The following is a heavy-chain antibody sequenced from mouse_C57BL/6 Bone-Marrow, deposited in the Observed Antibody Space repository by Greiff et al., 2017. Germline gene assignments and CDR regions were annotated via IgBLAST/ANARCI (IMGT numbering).Heavy chain of an antibody. V-gene: IGHV1-7*01. CDR1: GYTFTSYW. D-gene: IGHD2-2*01. CDR3: ARSGGPYGYDGWFAY. J-gene: IGHJ3*01. Sequence: QVQLQQSGAELAKPGASVKLSCKASGYTFTSYWMHWVKQRPGQGLEWIGYIDPSSGYTKYNQKFKDKATLTADKSSSTAYMQLSSLTYEDSAVYYCARSGGPYGYDGWFAYWCQGTLVTVSA. CDR2: IDPSSGYT.